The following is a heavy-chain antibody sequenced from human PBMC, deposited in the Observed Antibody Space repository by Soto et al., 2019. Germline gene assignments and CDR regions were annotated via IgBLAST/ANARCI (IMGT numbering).Heavy chain of an antibody. CDR3: AAWNGRSTTAFFSGRCDV. CDR2: ISYDGTNK. Sequence: QVQLVESGGGVVQPGRSLRLSCAASGFAFSDYGMHWVRQAPGKGLEWVAVISYDGTNKYYAVSVKGRFTISRDNTKNTVFLQMESRRPDDTSLYYCAAWNGRSTTAFFSGRCDVWGQGTLVTVSS. CDR1: GFAFSDYG. D-gene: IGHD2-2*01. V-gene: IGHV3-30*03. J-gene: IGHJ4*02.